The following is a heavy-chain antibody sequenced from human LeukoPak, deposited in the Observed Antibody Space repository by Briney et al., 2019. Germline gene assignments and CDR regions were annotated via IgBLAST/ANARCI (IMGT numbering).Heavy chain of an antibody. V-gene: IGHV1-69*04. CDR1: GGTFSSYA. Sequence: SVKVSCKASGGTFSSYAISWVRQAPGQGLEWMGRIIPILGIANYAQKFQGRVTITAGKSTSTAYMELSSLRSEDTAVYYCARAGIAAAGTSDYWGQGTLVTVSS. CDR3: ARAGIAAAGTSDY. CDR2: IIPILGIA. J-gene: IGHJ4*02. D-gene: IGHD6-13*01.